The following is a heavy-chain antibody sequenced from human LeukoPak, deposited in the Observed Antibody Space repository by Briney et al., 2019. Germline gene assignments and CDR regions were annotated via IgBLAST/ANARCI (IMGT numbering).Heavy chain of an antibody. CDR1: GFTFSSYA. CDR2: ISGSGGST. V-gene: IGHV3-23*01. D-gene: IGHD6-13*01. CDR3: VRGIIVAAGTDY. Sequence: GGSLRLSCAASGFTFSSYAMSWVRQAPGKGLEWVSAISGSGGSTYYADSVKGRFTISRDNSKNTLYLQMNSLRAEDTAVYYCVRGIIVAAGTDYWGQGTLVTVSS. J-gene: IGHJ4*02.